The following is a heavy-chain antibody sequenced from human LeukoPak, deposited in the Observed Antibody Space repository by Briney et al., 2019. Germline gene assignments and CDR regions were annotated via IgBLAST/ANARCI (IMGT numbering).Heavy chain of an antibody. D-gene: IGHD5-18*01. Sequence: GGSLRLSCEASGFTFGSFAMYWVRQAPGKGLDWIAGIFGSGGSPHYADSVKGRFTISRDNSKNTVYLQINSLRAEDTAVYYCGKTTAGYSSGQKPAWPVDYWGQGTLVAVSS. J-gene: IGHJ4*02. CDR3: GKTTAGYSSGQKPAWPVDY. CDR2: IFGSGGSP. V-gene: IGHV3-23*01. CDR1: GFTFGSFA.